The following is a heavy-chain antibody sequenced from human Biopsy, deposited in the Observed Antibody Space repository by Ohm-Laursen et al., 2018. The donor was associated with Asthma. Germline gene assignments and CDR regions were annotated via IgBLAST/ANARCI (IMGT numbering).Heavy chain of an antibody. Sequence: GSLRLSCAASGFSLSDYYMSWIRQAPGKGLEWVSYISWSSSYTNYADSVKGRFTISRDNAKNSLFLQMNSLRAEDTAAYYCARGGSRDLWGTYRCPWDYWGQGTLVTVSS. V-gene: IGHV3-11*06. CDR1: GFSLSDYY. CDR3: ARGGSRDLWGTYRCPWDY. D-gene: IGHD3-16*02. J-gene: IGHJ4*02. CDR2: ISWSSSYT.